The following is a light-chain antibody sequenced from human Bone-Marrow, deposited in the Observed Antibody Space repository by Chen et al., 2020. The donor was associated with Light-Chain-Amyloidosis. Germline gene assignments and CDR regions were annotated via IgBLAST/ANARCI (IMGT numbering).Light chain of an antibody. Sequence: SYVLTQPSSVSVAPGQTATIACGGNNIGSTSVHWYQQKPGQAPLLVVYDDSERPSGIPERLSGSASGNTATLTSSRVEAGDEADYYCQVWDRSSDRPVFGGGTKLTVL. J-gene: IGLJ3*02. CDR1: NIGSTS. V-gene: IGLV3-21*02. CDR2: DDS. CDR3: QVWDRSSDRPV.